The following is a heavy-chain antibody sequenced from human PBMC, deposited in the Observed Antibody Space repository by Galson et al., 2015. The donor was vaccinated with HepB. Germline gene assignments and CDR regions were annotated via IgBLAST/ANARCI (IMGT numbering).Heavy chain of an antibody. D-gene: IGHD2-2*02. CDR3: ARVGCSSTSCYTDPYYYYYMDV. Sequence: VKVSCKASGGTFSSYAISWVRQAPGQGLEWMGGIIPIFGTANYAQKFQGRVTITADESTSTAYMELSSLRSEDTAVYYCARVGCSSTSCYTDPYYYYYMDVWGKGTTVTVSS. V-gene: IGHV1-69*13. CDR1: GGTFSSYA. J-gene: IGHJ6*03. CDR2: IIPIFGTA.